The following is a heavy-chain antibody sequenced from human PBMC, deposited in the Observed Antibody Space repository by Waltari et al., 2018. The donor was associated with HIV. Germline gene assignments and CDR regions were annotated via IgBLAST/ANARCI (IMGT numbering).Heavy chain of an antibody. CDR1: GGSISSYF. J-gene: IGHJ5*02. Sequence: QVQLQESGPGRVKSSETLSLTCTVSGGSISSYFWSWLRQPAGNGLEWIGRIDTSGKSIYNPSLNGRVTMSVDTSRNHISLRLRSVIAADTAVYYCARVYQYCSGGSCFSGWFDPWGQGTQVTVSS. CDR3: ARVYQYCSGGSCFSGWFDP. V-gene: IGHV4-4*07. CDR2: IDTSGKS. D-gene: IGHD2-15*01.